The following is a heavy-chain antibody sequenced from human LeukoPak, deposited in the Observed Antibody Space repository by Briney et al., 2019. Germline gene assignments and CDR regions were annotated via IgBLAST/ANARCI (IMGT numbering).Heavy chain of an antibody. D-gene: IGHD5-18*01. CDR3: ARVTDTAMDYFYGMDV. V-gene: IGHV3-48*02. J-gene: IGHJ6*02. CDR2: TSSSDSTK. Sequence: GGSLGLSCAASGFTFSSYSMSWVRQAPGKGLEWVSYTSSSDSTKYYADSVKGRFTISRDNAKNSLYLQMNSLRDEDTAVYYCARVTDTAMDYFYGMDVWGQGTTVTVSS. CDR1: GFTFSSYS.